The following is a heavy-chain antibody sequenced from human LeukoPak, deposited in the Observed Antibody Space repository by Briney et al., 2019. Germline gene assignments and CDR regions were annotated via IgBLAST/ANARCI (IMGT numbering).Heavy chain of an antibody. CDR3: TRVGYIDEGIDY. D-gene: IGHD5-24*01. CDR1: GFPFSSYW. V-gene: IGHV3-7*04. CDR2: IKQDGSKK. Sequence: GGSLRLSCVASGFPFSSYWMTWVRQAPGKGLEWVANIKQDGSKKSYVDSVKGQFTISRGNAKNSLYLQMNSLRAEDTAIYYCTRVGYIDEGIDYWGQGTLVTVSS. J-gene: IGHJ4*02.